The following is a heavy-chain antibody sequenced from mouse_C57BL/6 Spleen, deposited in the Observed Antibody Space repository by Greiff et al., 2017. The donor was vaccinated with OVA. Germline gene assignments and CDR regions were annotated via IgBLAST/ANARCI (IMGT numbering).Heavy chain of an antibody. D-gene: IGHD4-1*01. J-gene: IGHJ2*01. CDR1: GYTFTSYT. V-gene: IGHV1-4*01. CDR2: INPSSGYT. CDR3: ARTGTGNYFDY. Sequence: QVQLKESGAELARPGASVKMSCKASGYTFTSYTMHWVKQRPGQGLEWIGYINPSSGYTKYNQKFKDKATLTADKSSSTAYMQLSSLTSEDSAVYYCARTGTGNYFDYWGQGTTLTVSS.